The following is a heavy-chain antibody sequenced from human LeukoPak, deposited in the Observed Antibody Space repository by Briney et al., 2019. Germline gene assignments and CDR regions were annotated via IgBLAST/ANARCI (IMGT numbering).Heavy chain of an antibody. D-gene: IGHD1-20*01. CDR3: ATNYNWNDVINWFDP. J-gene: IGHJ5*02. CDR2: FDPEDGET. CDR1: GYTLTELS. V-gene: IGHV1-24*01. Sequence: GASLKVSCKVSGYTLTELSMHWVRQAPGKGLEWMGGFDPEDGETIYAQKFQGRVTMTEDTSTDTAYMELSSLRSEDTAVYYCATNYNWNDVINWFDPWGQGTLVTVSS.